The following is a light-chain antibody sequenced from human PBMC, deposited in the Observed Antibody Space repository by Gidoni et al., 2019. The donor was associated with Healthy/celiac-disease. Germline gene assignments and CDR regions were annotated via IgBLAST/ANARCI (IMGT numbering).Light chain of an antibody. Sequence: AIRTTQSPSSFSASTGDRVTITCRASQGISSYLAWYQQKPGKAPKLLIYAASTLQSGVPSRFSGSGSGTDCTLTISCLQSEDFATYYCQQYYSYPRTFGQGTKVEIK. V-gene: IGKV1-8*01. CDR3: QQYYSYPRT. CDR2: AAS. J-gene: IGKJ1*01. CDR1: QGISSY.